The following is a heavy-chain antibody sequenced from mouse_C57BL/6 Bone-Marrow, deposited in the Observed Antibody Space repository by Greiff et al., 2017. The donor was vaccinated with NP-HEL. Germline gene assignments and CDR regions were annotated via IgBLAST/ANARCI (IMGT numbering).Heavy chain of an antibody. CDR3: TPITTVGAY. Sequence: VQLQQSGAELVRPGASVKLSCTASGFNIKDDYMHWVKQRPEQGLEWIGWIDPENGDTEYASKFQGKATITADTPSNTAYLQLSSLTSEDTAVYYCTPITTVGAYWGQGTLVTVSA. J-gene: IGHJ3*01. D-gene: IGHD1-1*01. CDR1: GFNIKDDY. V-gene: IGHV14-4*01. CDR2: IDPENGDT.